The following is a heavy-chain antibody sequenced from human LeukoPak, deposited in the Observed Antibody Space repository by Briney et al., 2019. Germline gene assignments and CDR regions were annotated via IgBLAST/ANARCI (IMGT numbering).Heavy chain of an antibody. J-gene: IGHJ4*02. Sequence: ETPSLTSAVYGGSSTGYYWSWIRRPPRKGVGWCGEINHSGSTNYNPSLKGRVTISVDTSKNQFSLKLSSVSVADTTVYYCARGGNIAAAGTRVPFGYWGQGTLVTVSS. CDR2: INHSGST. D-gene: IGHD6-13*01. CDR3: ARGGNIAAAGTRVPFGY. V-gene: IGHV4-34*01. CDR1: GGSSTGYY.